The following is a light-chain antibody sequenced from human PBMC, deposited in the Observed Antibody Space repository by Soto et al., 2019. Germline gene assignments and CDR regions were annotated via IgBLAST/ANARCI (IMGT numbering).Light chain of an antibody. J-gene: IGKJ1*01. CDR1: QSVSSSH. V-gene: IGKV3D-20*02. CDR2: GAS. Sequence: EIVLTQSPGTLSLSPGERATLSCRASQSVSSSHLAWYQQKPGQAPRLLISGASSRATGIPDRFTGSGSGTDFTLTISRLEPEDFAVYYCQQRSNWTFGQGTKVDIK. CDR3: QQRSNWT.